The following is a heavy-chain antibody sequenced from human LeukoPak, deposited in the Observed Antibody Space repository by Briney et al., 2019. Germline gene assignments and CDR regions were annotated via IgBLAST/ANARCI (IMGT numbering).Heavy chain of an antibody. V-gene: IGHV3-23*01. Sequence: GGSLRPSCAASGFTFSSYAMSWVRQAPGKGLEWVSAISGSGGSTYYADSVKGRFTISRDNSKNTLYLQMNSLRAEDTAVYYCANGITGTRAFDYWGQGTLVTVSS. J-gene: IGHJ4*02. CDR1: GFTFSSYA. D-gene: IGHD1-7*01. CDR2: ISGSGGST. CDR3: ANGITGTRAFDY.